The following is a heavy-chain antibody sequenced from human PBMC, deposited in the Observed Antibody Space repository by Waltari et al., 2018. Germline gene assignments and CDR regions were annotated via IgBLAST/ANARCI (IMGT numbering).Heavy chain of an antibody. V-gene: IGHV3-74*01. Sequence: EVQLVESGGGLVQPGGSLRLSCAASGFTFHYYWLHWVRQAPGKGLVWVERVNRYGSSTSYADFVKGRFTVSRDSARNSLLLQMSSLRVEDTAVYFCAREHGAVAGSYYSYGMDVWGQGTTVIVSS. D-gene: IGHD6-19*01. CDR1: GFTFHYYW. J-gene: IGHJ6*02. CDR3: AREHGAVAGSYYSYGMDV. CDR2: VNRYGSST.